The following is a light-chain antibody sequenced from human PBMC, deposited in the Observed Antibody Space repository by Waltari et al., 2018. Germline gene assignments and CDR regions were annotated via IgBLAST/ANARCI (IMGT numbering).Light chain of an antibody. CDR3: QQYDSSPPRII. J-gene: IGKJ5*01. V-gene: IGKV3-20*01. CDR1: QSVSRAY. Sequence: EIVLTQSPGTLSLSPGERATLSCRASQSVSRAYLAWYQQKPGQAPRLLIYGASSRATGIPGRVSGSGSGTDFTRIISRLEPEDVAVYYCQQYDSSPPRIIFGQGTRLEIK. CDR2: GAS.